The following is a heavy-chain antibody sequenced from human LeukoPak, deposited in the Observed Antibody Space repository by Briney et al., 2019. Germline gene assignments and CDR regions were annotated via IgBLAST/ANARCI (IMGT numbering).Heavy chain of an antibody. D-gene: IGHD3-10*01. CDR3: ARNTWFGEGIDAFDI. J-gene: IGHJ3*02. CDR2: ISSRSSYI. V-gene: IGHV3-21*01. Sequence: GGSLRLSCAASRFTFSSYTMKWVRQAPGKGLEGVSSISSRSSYIHYADSVKGQFTISRDNAESSLYLQMNGLRAEDTAVYYCARNTWFGEGIDAFDIWGQGTMVTVSS. CDR1: RFTFSSYT.